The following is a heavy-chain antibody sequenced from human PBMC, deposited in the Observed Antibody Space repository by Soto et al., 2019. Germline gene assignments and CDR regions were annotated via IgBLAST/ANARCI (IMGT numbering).Heavy chain of an antibody. D-gene: IGHD6-19*01. V-gene: IGHV3-53*01. CDR3: ATEGSDGWCHM. CDR2: IYTGGST. CDR1: GFSVINSY. Sequence: EAQLVESGGGLIKPGGSLRLSCVGSGFSVINSYVSWVRQAPGQGLEWVSIIYTGGSTYYAESVKGRFTMSRDTSKNTVSLQMNSLRAEDTALYYCATEGSDGWCHMWGQGTPVTVSS. J-gene: IGHJ4*02.